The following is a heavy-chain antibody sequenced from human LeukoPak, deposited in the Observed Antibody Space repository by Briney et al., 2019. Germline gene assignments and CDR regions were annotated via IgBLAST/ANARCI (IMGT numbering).Heavy chain of an antibody. J-gene: IGHJ4*02. CDR2: ISGSGGST. D-gene: IGHD3-10*01. V-gene: IGHV3-23*01. CDR3: AKDQYGSGSTTLDY. CDR1: GFTFSSYA. Sequence: QPGGSLRLSCAASGFTFSSYAMSWVRQAPGKGLEWVSAISGSGGSTYYADSVKGRFTISRDNSKNTLYLQMNNLRAEDTAVYYCAKDQYGSGSTTLDYWGQGTLVTVSS.